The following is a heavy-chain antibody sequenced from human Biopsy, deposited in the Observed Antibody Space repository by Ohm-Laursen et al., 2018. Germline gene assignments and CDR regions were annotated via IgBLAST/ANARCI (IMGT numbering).Heavy chain of an antibody. J-gene: IGHJ4*02. V-gene: IGHV3-23*01. CDR2: ITSSGDTT. CDR1: GFTFSSYA. CDR3: AKDQGYYYDRSVYYYFDY. Sequence: SLRLSCTASGFTFSSYAMSWVRQAPGKGLEWVSAITSSGDTTYYSDSVKGGFTISRDSSKNTLHLQMNSLRAEDTAVYYCAKDQGYYYDRSVYYYFDYWGQGTLVTVSS. D-gene: IGHD3-22*01.